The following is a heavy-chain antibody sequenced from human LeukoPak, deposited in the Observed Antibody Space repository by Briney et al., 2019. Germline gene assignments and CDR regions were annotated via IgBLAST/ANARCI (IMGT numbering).Heavy chain of an antibody. CDR3: SRLRGYSYGYGDY. D-gene: IGHD5-18*01. CDR2: ISSSGSTI. J-gene: IGHJ4*02. CDR1: GFTFSSYA. V-gene: IGHV3-48*04. Sequence: GGSLRLSCAASGFTFSSYAMHWVRQAPGKGLEWVSYISSSGSTIDYADSVKGRFTISRDNAKNSLYLQMNSLRAEDTAVYYCSRLRGYSYGYGDYWGQGTLVTVSS.